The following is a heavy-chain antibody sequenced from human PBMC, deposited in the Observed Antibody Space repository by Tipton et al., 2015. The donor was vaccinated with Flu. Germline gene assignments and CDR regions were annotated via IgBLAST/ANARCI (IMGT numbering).Heavy chain of an antibody. J-gene: IGHJ3*01. CDR2: IDIHSRSI. CDR3: ARDPFLGTGDAFDV. Sequence: SLRLSCAASGFTFSTYAMSWVRQAPGKGLEWVSKIDIHSRSIDYADSVRGRFTISRDSAKRSVYLQMNSLRVEDTAVYYCARDPFLGTGDAFDVWGRGTMVTVSS. CDR1: GFTFSTYA. V-gene: IGHV3-48*03. D-gene: IGHD2/OR15-2a*01.